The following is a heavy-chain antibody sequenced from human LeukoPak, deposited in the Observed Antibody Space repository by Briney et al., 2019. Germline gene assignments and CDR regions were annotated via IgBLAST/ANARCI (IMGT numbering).Heavy chain of an antibody. Sequence: ASVKVSCKASGYTFTGYYMHWVRQAPGQGLEWMGRINPNSGGKHYAQKFQGRVIMTRDTSISTAYMELSRQRSDDTAVYYCAREEWEIPDYWGQGTLVTVSS. D-gene: IGHD1-26*01. CDR1: GYTFTGYY. CDR3: AREEWEIPDY. J-gene: IGHJ4*02. V-gene: IGHV1-2*06. CDR2: INPNSGGK.